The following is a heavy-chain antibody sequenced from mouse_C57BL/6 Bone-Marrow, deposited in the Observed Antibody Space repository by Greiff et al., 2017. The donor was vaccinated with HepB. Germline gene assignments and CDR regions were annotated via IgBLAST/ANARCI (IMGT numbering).Heavy chain of an antibody. V-gene: IGHV1-64*01. CDR3: ARGITTVVAPYYYAMDY. D-gene: IGHD1-1*01. CDR2: IHPNSGST. J-gene: IGHJ4*01. Sequence: VQLQQPGAELVKPGASVKLSCKASGYTFTSYWMHWVKQRPGQGLEWIGMIHPNSGSTNYNEKFKSKATLTVDKSSSTAYMQLSSLTSEDSAVYYCARGITTVVAPYYYAMDYWGQGTSVTVSS. CDR1: GYTFTSYW.